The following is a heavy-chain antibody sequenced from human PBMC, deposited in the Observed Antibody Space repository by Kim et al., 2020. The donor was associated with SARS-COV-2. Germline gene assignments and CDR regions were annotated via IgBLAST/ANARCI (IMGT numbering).Heavy chain of an antibody. J-gene: IGHJ4*02. CDR2: INGGGSSM. CDR3: VRVSSN. Sequence: GGSLRLSCEASGFRFSDYYMSWIRQAPGKGLEWVAYINGGGSSMKYADSVNGRFSISRDTANKSLYLQMNSLTPEDTAVYYCVRVSSNCGQETLVTVS. CDR1: GFRFSDYY. V-gene: IGHV3-11*01. D-gene: IGHD6-6*01.